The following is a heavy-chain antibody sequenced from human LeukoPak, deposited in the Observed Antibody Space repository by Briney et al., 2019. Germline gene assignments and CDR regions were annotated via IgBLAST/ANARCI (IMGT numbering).Heavy chain of an antibody. CDR3: ARDIPRGSTHLDY. V-gene: IGHV3-7*01. J-gene: IGHJ4*02. Sequence: GGSLRLSCAASGFTFSNYWMTWVRQAPGKGLEWVASIEDDGHQKNYGDSVQGRFTISRDNAENSLFLQVNILRVEDTGIYFCARDIPRGSTHLDYWGQGTLVTVSS. CDR2: IEDDGHQK. D-gene: IGHD3-10*01. CDR1: GFTFSNYW.